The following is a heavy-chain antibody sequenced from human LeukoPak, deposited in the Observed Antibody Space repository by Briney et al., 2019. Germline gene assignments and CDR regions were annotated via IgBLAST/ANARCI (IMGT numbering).Heavy chain of an antibody. CDR3: ARDSKGGKGPWLPFFQL. CDR2: MYYSGST. CDR1: GGSISSSSYY. Sequence: PSETLSLTCTVSGGSISSSSYYWGWIRQPPGKGLEWIGSMYYSGSTYYNPSLKSRVTISVDTSKNQFSLKLSSVTAADTAVYYCARDSKGGKGPWLPFFQLWGQGTLVTVSS. V-gene: IGHV4-39*07. J-gene: IGHJ4*02. D-gene: IGHD3-22*01.